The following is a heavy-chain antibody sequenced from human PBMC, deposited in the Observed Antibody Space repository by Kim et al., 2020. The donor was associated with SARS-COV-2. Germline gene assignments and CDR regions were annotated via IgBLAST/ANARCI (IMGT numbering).Heavy chain of an antibody. V-gene: IGHV4-31*02. D-gene: IGHD6-19*01. Sequence: SLKSRVTISVDTSKNQFSLKLSSVTAADTAVYYCAKLSSGWYWGYDAFDIWGQGTMVTVSS. J-gene: IGHJ3*02. CDR3: AKLSSGWYWGYDAFDI.